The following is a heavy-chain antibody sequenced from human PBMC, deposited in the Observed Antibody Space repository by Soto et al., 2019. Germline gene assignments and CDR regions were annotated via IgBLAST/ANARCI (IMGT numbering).Heavy chain of an antibody. V-gene: IGHV1-24*01. CDR1: GYTLTELS. J-gene: IGHJ6*02. Sequence: ASVKVSCKVSGYTLTELSMHWVRQAPGKGHEWMGGFDPEDGETIYAQKFQGRVTMTEDTSTDTAYMELSSLRSEDTAVYYCATGSSLQAYYYYGMDVWGQGTTVTVSS. CDR3: ATGSSLQAYYYYGMDV. D-gene: IGHD3-10*01. CDR2: FDPEDGET.